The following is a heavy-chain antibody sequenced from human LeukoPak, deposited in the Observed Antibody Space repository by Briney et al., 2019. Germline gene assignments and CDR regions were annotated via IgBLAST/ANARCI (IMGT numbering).Heavy chain of an antibody. CDR1: GFTFDDYA. CDR3: AKGHITMIVVAILDY. Sequence: PGGSLRLSCAASGFTFDDYAMHWVRHAPGKGLEWVSGISWNSGSIGYADSVKGRFTISRDNAKNSLYLQMNSLRAEDTALYYCAKGHITMIVVAILDYWGQGTLVTASS. CDR2: ISWNSGSI. V-gene: IGHV3-9*01. J-gene: IGHJ4*02. D-gene: IGHD3-22*01.